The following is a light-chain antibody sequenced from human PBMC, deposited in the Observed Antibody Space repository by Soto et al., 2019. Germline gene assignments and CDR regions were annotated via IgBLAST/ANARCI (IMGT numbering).Light chain of an antibody. CDR1: SSNIGNNY. CDR3: GTWDSRLSALYV. V-gene: IGLV1-51*02. CDR2: ENN. J-gene: IGLJ1*01. Sequence: QAVVTQPPSVSAAPGQKFTISCSGRSSNIGNNYVSWYQQLPGTAPKLLIYENNKRPSGIPDRFSGSKSGTSATLGITGLQTGDEADYYCGTWDSRLSALYVFGTGTKLTVL.